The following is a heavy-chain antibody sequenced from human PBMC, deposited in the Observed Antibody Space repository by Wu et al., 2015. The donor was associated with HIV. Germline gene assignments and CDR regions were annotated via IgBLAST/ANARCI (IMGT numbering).Heavy chain of an antibody. D-gene: IGHD1-26*01. Sequence: QVQLVQSGAEVKKPGASVKVSCKASGYTFTSYYMHWVRQAPGQGLEWMGIINPSGGSTSYAQKFQGRVTMTRDTSTSTVYMELSSLRSEDTAVYYCARANYMHSGSLDAFDIWGQGTMVTVSS. CDR1: GYTFTSYY. J-gene: IGHJ3*02. V-gene: IGHV1-46*01. CDR2: INPSGGST. CDR3: ARANYMHSGSLDAFDI.